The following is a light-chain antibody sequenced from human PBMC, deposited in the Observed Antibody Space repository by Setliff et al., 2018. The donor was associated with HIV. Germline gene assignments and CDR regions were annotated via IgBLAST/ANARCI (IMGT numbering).Light chain of an antibody. CDR1: SSDVGTYNA. CDR3: SSYTSSSTLYV. CDR2: DVS. Sequence: QSVLTQPASVSGSPGQSITISCTGTSSDVGTYNAVYWYQQHPGKAPKLMIYDVSTRPSGVSNRFSGSKSGNTASLTISGLQAEDEADYYCSSYTSSSTLYVFGTGTKVTVL. J-gene: IGLJ1*01. V-gene: IGLV2-14*01.